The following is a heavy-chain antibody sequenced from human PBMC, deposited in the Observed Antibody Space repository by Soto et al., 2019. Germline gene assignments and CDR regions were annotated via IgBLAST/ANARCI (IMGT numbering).Heavy chain of an antibody. V-gene: IGHV3-23*01. CDR1: GFSFSSYA. J-gene: IGHJ5*02. D-gene: IGHD2-8*01. Sequence: PGGSLRLSCAASGFSFSSYAMSWVRQAPGRGLEWVSGISGSGGNTYYADSVKGRFTISRDNSKNTLYLQMNGLRDEDTAMYYCARDNGMAGSFDPWGQGTLVTVSS. CDR3: ARDNGMAGSFDP. CDR2: ISGSGGNT.